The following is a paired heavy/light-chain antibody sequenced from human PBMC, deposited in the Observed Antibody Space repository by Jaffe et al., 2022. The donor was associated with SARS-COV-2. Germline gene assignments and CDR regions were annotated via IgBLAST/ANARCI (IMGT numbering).Heavy chain of an antibody. CDR2: IFSNDEK. Sequence: QVTLKESGPVLVKPTETLTLTCTVSGFSLSNARMGVSWIRQPPGKALEWLAHIFSNDEKSYSTSLKSRLTISKDTSKSQVVLTMTNMDPVDTATYYCATVPGLYDFWSGENYGMDVWGQGTTVTVSS. J-gene: IGHJ6*02. V-gene: IGHV2-26*01. CDR1: GFSLSNARMG. D-gene: IGHD3-3*01. CDR3: ATVPGLYDFWSGENYGMDV.
Light chain of an antibody. CDR2: AAS. J-gene: IGKJ3*01. CDR3: QQLNSYHGFT. CDR1: QGISSY. V-gene: IGKV1-9*01. Sequence: DIQLTQSPSFLSASVGDRVTITCRASQGISSYLAWYQQKPGKAPKLLIYAASTLQSGVPSRFSGSGSGTEFTLTISSLQPEDFATYYCQQLNSYHGFTFGPGTKVDIK.